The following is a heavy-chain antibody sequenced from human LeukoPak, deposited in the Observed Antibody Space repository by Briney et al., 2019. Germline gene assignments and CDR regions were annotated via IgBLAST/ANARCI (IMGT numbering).Heavy chain of an antibody. CDR1: GYTFTRYY. CDR2: INPNSGDT. D-gene: IGHD3-10*02. Sequence: ASVKVSCKASGYTFTRYYMHWVRQAPGQGFEWMGWINPNSGDTNSAQKFQGRVTMTRDTSISTAYMELSGLRSDDTAVYYCAREGMFGELLFDYWGQGTLVTVSS. V-gene: IGHV1-2*02. CDR3: AREGMFGELLFDY. J-gene: IGHJ4*02.